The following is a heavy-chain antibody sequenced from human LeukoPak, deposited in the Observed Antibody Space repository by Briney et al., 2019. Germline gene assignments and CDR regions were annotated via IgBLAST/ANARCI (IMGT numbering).Heavy chain of an antibody. CDR1: RDSINNYY. J-gene: IGHJ4*02. V-gene: IGHV4-59*01. CDR2: IYYSGST. D-gene: IGHD6-13*01. CDR3: ASLYSSSWSGSFDY. Sequence: PSETLSLTCTVSRDSINNYYWSWIRQPPGKGLEWIGYIYYSGSTNYNPSLKSQVTISVDTSKNQFSLKLSSVTAADTAVYYCASLYSSSWSGSFDYWGQGTQVTVSS.